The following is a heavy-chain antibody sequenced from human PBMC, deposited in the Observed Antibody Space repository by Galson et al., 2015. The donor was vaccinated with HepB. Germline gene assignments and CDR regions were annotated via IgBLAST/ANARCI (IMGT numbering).Heavy chain of an antibody. CDR1: GYTFTSYG. CDR3: ARVTSIAVAEVYYYYYMDV. V-gene: IGHV1-18*01. Sequence: SVKVSCKASGYTFTSYGISWVRQAPGQGLEWMGWINTYNGNTNYAQKLQGRVTMTTDTSTSTAYMELRSLRSDDTAVFYCARVTSIAVAEVYYYYYMDVWGKGTTVTVSS. D-gene: IGHD6-19*01. CDR2: INTYNGNT. J-gene: IGHJ6*03.